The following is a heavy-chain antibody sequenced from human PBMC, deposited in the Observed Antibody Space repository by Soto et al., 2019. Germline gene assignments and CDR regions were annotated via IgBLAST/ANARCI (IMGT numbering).Heavy chain of an antibody. V-gene: IGHV3-48*02. Sequence: GGSLRLSCAASGFTFSSYSMNWVRQAPGKGLEWVSYISSSSSTIYYADSVKGRFTISRDNAKNSLYLQVNSLRDEDTAVYYCARDFPYYDFWSGYYPLWYYGMDVWGQGTTVTVSS. CDR2: ISSSSSTI. CDR3: ARDFPYYDFWSGYYPLWYYGMDV. D-gene: IGHD3-3*01. CDR1: GFTFSSYS. J-gene: IGHJ6*02.